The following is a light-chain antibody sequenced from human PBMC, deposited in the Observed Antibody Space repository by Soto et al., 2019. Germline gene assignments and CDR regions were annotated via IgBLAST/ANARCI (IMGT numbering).Light chain of an antibody. Sequence: EVVLTQSPAILSLSPGETATLSCRASQSIGSSLAWYQQRPGQAPRLLIYDASNRATGVPGRISGSGSGTDFPLTISSLEVEDFAVYYCQHRGNWPAFGGGTKVEIK. J-gene: IGKJ4*01. CDR3: QHRGNWPA. CDR2: DAS. V-gene: IGKV3-11*01. CDR1: QSIGSS.